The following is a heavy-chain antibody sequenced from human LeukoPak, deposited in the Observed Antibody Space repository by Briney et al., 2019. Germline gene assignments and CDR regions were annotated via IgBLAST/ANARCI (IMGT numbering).Heavy chain of an antibody. D-gene: IGHD2-15*01. CDR2: IRYDGSNE. V-gene: IGHV3-30*02. CDR1: GFIFSSYG. Sequence: GGSLRLSCAASGFIFSSYGMHWVRQAPGKGLEWVAAIRYDGSNEYYPDSVKGRFTISRDNSKNTLYLQMNSLRAEDTAVYYCARGDCSGGSCYLSLTTIDYWGQGTLVTVSS. J-gene: IGHJ4*02. CDR3: ARGDCSGGSCYLSLTTIDY.